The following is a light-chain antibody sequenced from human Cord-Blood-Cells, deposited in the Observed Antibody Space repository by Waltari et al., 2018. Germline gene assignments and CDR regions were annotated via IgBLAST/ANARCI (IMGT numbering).Light chain of an antibody. CDR1: QSISSY. J-gene: IGKJ2*01. CDR2: AAS. Sequence: DIQMTQSPSSLSAPVGDRVTTTCRASQSISSYLNWYQQKPGKAPKLLIYAASSLQSGVPSRFSGSGSGTDFTLTISSLQPEDFATYYCQQSYSTPIYTFGQGTKLEIK. V-gene: IGKV1-39*01. CDR3: QQSYSTPIYT.